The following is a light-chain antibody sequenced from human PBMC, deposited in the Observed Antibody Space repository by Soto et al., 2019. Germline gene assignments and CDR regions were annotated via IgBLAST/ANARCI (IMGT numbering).Light chain of an antibody. CDR2: EVS. CDR1: RSDVGGYNY. J-gene: IGLJ1*01. V-gene: IGLV2-8*01. Sequence: QSVLTQPPSASGSPGQSVTISCTGTRSDVGGYNYVSWYQQHPGKAPKLMIYEVSKRPSGVPDRFSGSKSGNTASLTVSGLQAEDEADYYCSSYAGSNNLYVFGTGTKVTVL. CDR3: SSYAGSNNLYV.